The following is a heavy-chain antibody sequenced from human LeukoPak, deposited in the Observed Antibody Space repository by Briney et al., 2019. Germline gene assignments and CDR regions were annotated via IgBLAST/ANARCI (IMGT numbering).Heavy chain of an antibody. D-gene: IGHD6-13*01. V-gene: IGHV3-21*01. CDR1: GFTFSNYS. CDR3: ARVRAAGRNWFDP. Sequence: GGSLRLSCAGSGFTFSNYSINWVRQAPGKGLEWVSSISPSSHYIYYADSVRGRFTISRDNARNSLYLQMNSLRAEDTAVYYCARVRAAGRNWFDPWGQGTLVTVSS. CDR2: ISPSSHYI. J-gene: IGHJ5*02.